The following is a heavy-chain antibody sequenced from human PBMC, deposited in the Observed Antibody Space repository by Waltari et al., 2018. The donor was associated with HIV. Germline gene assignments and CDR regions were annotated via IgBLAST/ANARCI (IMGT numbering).Heavy chain of an antibody. CDR3: AKDPGYDFWRGYFDY. CDR2: ISGSGGST. V-gene: IGHV3-23*01. J-gene: IGHJ4*02. CDR1: GFTFRSYA. Sequence: EVQLLESGGGLVQPGGSLRLPCAASGFTFRSYAMSWVPPAPGKGLEWVSAISGSGGSTYYADSVKGRFTISRDNSKNTLYLQMNSLRAEDTAVYYCAKDPGYDFWRGYFDYWGQGTLVTVSS. D-gene: IGHD3-3*01.